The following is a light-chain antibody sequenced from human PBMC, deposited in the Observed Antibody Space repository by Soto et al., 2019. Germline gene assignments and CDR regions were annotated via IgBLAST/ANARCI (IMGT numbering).Light chain of an antibody. V-gene: IGKV3-11*01. Sequence: EIVLTQSPGTLSLSPGERATLSCRASQSVSSHLAWYQQKPGQAPRLLIYEASNRATGIPARFSGSGSGTEFTLTISSLEHEDFAVYYCQQRSDWWTFGQGTKVEIK. CDR3: QQRSDWWT. CDR1: QSVSSH. CDR2: EAS. J-gene: IGKJ1*01.